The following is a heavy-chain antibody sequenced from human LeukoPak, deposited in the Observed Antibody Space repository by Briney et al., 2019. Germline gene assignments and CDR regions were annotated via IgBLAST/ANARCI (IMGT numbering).Heavy chain of an antibody. J-gene: IGHJ6*02. D-gene: IGHD6-6*01. CDR2: INAGNGNT. Sequence: ASVKVSCKASGYTFTSYAMHWVRQAPGQRLEWMGWINAGNGNTKYPQKFQGRVTITADESTSTAYMELSSLRSEDTAVYYCARLDEYSSSSRYYGMDVWGQGTTVTVSS. CDR3: ARLDEYSSSSRYYGMDV. V-gene: IGHV1-3*01. CDR1: GYTFTSYA.